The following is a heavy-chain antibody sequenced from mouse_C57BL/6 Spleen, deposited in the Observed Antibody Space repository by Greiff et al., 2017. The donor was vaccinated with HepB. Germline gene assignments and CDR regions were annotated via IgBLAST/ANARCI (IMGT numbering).Heavy chain of an antibody. V-gene: IGHV1-50*01. D-gene: IGHD1-1*01. CDR2: IDPSDSYT. CDR3: AKIYYYGSSYVEGAMDY. CDR1: GYTFTSYW. J-gene: IGHJ4*01. Sequence: QVQLQQPGAELVKPGASVKLSCKASGYTFTSYWMQWVKQRPGQGLEWIGEIDPSDSYTNYNQKFKGKATLTVDTSSSTPYMQLSSLTSEDSAVYYCAKIYYYGSSYVEGAMDYWGQGTSVTVSS.